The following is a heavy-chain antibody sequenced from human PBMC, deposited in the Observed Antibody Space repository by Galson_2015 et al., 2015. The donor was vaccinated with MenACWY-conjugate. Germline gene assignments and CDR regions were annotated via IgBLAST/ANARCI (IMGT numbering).Heavy chain of an antibody. Sequence: SETLSLTCSVSDNAINGHYWSWIRQPPGKKLEWIGYIFPGGSRNQNPPLKSRVTIFEDRSRNQVALELTAVTAADTAVYYCARHALGGYFAYWGRGTLVTVSS. CDR3: ARHALGGYFAY. D-gene: IGHD3-16*01. V-gene: IGHV4-4*08. J-gene: IGHJ4*02. CDR1: DNAINGHY. CDR2: IFPGGSR.